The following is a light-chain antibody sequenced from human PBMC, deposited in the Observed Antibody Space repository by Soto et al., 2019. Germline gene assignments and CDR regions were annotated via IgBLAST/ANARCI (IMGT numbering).Light chain of an antibody. V-gene: IGLV2-14*02. CDR1: GSAVGTYNL. J-gene: IGLJ2*01. Sequence: QSALTQPASISGSPGQSITISCTGTGSAVGTYNLVSWYQQHPGKAPNLIIYEGNKRPSGVSRRFSGSKSANTASLTISGLQAEDEAEYYCSSYISSSTFVVFGGGTKLTVL. CDR2: EGN. CDR3: SSYISSSTFVV.